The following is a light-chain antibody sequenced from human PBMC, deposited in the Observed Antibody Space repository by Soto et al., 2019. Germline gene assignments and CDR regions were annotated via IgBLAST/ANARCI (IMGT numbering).Light chain of an antibody. CDR3: QQVESYPST. V-gene: IGKV1-8*01. CDR1: QGISSY. CDR2: TAS. J-gene: IGKJ4*01. Sequence: AIRMTQSPSSLSASTGDRVTITCRASQGISSYLAWYQQKPGKAPNLLIYTASTLQSGVPSRFSGSGSGTDFTLTISSLQPEDFATYFCQQVESYPSTFGGGTKVDIK.